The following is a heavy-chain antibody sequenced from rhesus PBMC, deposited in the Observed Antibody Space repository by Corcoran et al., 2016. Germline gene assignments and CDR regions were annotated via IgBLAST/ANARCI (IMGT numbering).Heavy chain of an antibody. CDR3: AKRDGSGYYWYFDL. D-gene: IGHD3-28*01. Sequence: EVQLVQSGAEVKRPGESLKISCRTSGYSFTSYWISWVRQMPGKGLEGAGARDPSDAETRYSPACQGQSTISANKAISTTYLQWSSLKASDSATYDCAKRDGSGYYWYFDLWGPGTPITISS. J-gene: IGHJ2*01. CDR2: RDPSDAET. CDR1: GYSFTSYW. V-gene: IGHV5-2*01.